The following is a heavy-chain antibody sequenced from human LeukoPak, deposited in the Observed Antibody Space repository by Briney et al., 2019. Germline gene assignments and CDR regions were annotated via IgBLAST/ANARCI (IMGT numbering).Heavy chain of an antibody. J-gene: IGHJ6*04. CDR1: GGSISSYY. CDR3: ARDSIYTMIRGAPLDV. D-gene: IGHD3-10*01. Sequence: SETLSLTCTASGGSISSYYWSWIRQPAGEGLEWIGRIYSSGSTNYNPSLKSRVTVSVDTSKNQFSLRLTSVTAADTAVYYCARDSIYTMIRGAPLDVWGKGTTVTVSS. V-gene: IGHV4-4*07. CDR2: IYSSGST.